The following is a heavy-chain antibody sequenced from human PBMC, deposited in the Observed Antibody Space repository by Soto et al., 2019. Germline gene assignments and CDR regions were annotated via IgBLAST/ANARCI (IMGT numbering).Heavy chain of an antibody. Sequence: GGSLRLSCAASGFTFSSYGMHWVRQAPGKGLEWVAVISYDGSNKYYADSVKGRFTISRDNSKNTLYLQMNSLRAEDTAVYYCAKRIAAAGLGVDYWGQGTLVTVSS. J-gene: IGHJ4*02. CDR1: GFTFSSYG. D-gene: IGHD6-13*01. CDR3: AKRIAAAGLGVDY. CDR2: ISYDGSNK. V-gene: IGHV3-30*18.